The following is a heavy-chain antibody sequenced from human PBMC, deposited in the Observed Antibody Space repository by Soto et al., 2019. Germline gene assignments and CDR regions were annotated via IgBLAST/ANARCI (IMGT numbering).Heavy chain of an antibody. D-gene: IGHD1-7*01. V-gene: IGHV4-39*01. CDR3: ARRWNFGYGMDV. CDR1: GGSISSSSYC. J-gene: IGHJ6*02. Sequence: SETLSLTCTVSGGSISSSSYCWGWIRQPPGKGLEWIGSIYYSGSTYYNPSLKSRVTISVDTSKNQFSLKLSSVTAADTAVYYCARRWNFGYGMDVWGQGTTVTVSS. CDR2: IYYSGST.